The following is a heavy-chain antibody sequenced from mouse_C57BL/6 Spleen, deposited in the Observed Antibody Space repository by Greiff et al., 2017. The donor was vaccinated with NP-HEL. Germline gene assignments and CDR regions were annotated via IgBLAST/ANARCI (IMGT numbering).Heavy chain of an antibody. CDR1: GFTFSSYA. Sequence: EVKVVESVRGLVKPGGSLKLSCAASGFTFSSYAMSWVRQTPEKRLEWVATISDGGSYTYYPDNVKGRFTISRDNAKNNLYLQMSHLKSEDTAMYYCARARDFDYWGQGTTLTVSS. CDR3: ARARDFDY. V-gene: IGHV5-4*03. D-gene: IGHD3-3*01. J-gene: IGHJ2*01. CDR2: ISDGGSYT.